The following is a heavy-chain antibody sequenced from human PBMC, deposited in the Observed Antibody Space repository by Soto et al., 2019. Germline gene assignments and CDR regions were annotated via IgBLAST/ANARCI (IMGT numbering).Heavy chain of an antibody. CDR2: IYYSGSV. CDR1: GGSITSGAYY. CDR3: AEGGTFWYFDL. J-gene: IGHJ2*01. V-gene: IGHV4-31*03. Sequence: QLQLQESGPGLVKPSQTLSLTCSVSGGSITSGAYYWSWIRQHPGKGLEWIGYIYYSGSVNYNPSLKSRVTISIDTSQNQFSLRLSSVTAADTAVYYCAEGGTFWYFDLWGRGALVTVSS. D-gene: IGHD1-26*01.